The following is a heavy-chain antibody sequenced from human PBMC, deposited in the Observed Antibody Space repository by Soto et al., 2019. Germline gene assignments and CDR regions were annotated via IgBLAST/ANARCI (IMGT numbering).Heavy chain of an antibody. D-gene: IGHD3-22*01. CDR1: GFTFSSYA. V-gene: IGHV3-23*01. Sequence: LRLSCAASGFTFSSYAMSWVRQAPGKGLEWVSAISGSGGSTYYADSVKGRFTISRDNSKNTLYLQMNSLRAEDTAVYYCAKSYYYDSSGYLDYWGQGTLVTVYS. CDR2: ISGSGGST. J-gene: IGHJ4*02. CDR3: AKSYYYDSSGYLDY.